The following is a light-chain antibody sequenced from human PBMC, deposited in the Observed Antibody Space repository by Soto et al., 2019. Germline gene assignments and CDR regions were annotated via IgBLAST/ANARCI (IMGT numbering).Light chain of an antibody. V-gene: IGKV1-5*01. J-gene: IGKJ1*01. Sequence: DIQMTQSPSTLSASVGDRVTITCRASQSIRGWFGWYQQKPGKAPNLLIYDASRLQSGVPSRFSGRGSVTEFTLTITALQADDLVTYYYHEYNSFSPWTFGQGTEVEVK. CDR2: DAS. CDR1: QSIRGW. CDR3: HEYNSFSPWT.